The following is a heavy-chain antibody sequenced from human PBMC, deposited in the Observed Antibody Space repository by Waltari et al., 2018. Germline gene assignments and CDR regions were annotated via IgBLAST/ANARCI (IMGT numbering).Heavy chain of an antibody. V-gene: IGHV3-30*02. Sequence: QVQLVESGGGVVQPGGSLRLSCAASGFTFSSHGMHWVRQAPGKGLEWVAFIRYDGSNKYYADSVKGRFTISRDNSKNTLYLQMNSLRAEDTAVYYCAKDYGSGYSAFDYWGQGTLVTVSS. CDR3: AKDYGSGYSAFDY. D-gene: IGHD3-22*01. CDR2: IRYDGSNK. J-gene: IGHJ4*02. CDR1: GFTFSSHG.